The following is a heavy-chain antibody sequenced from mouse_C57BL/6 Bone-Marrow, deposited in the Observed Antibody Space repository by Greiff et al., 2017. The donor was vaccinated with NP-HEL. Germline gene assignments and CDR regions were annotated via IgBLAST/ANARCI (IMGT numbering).Heavy chain of an antibody. CDR3: ARRLITTVVAKENYFDY. D-gene: IGHD1-1*01. CDR2: INPNNGGT. CDR1: GYTFTDYY. Sequence: EVQLQQSGPELVKPGASVKISCKASGYTFTDYYMNWVKQSHGKSLEWIGDINPNNGGTSYNQKFKGKATLTVDKSSSTAYMELRSLTSEDSAVYYCARRLITTVVAKENYFDYWGQGTTLTVSS. V-gene: IGHV1-26*01. J-gene: IGHJ2*01.